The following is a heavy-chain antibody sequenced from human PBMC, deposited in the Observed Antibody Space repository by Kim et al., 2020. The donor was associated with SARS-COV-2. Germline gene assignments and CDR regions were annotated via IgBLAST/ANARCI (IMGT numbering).Heavy chain of an antibody. CDR3: ARGVGATED. D-gene: IGHD1-26*01. Sequence: SRTSYADSGKGRFTISRDNAKNKLYLQMNSLRAEDTAVYYCARGVGATEDWGQGTLVTVSS. J-gene: IGHJ4*02. V-gene: IGHV3-74*01. CDR2: SRT.